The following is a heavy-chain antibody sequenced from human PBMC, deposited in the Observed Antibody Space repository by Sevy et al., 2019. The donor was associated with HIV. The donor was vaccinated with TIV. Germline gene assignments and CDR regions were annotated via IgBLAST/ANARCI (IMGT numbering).Heavy chain of an antibody. CDR1: GFIFSSYG. D-gene: IGHD4-17*01. CDR2: ISSDGSDE. J-gene: IGHJ4*02. CDR3: AKDKKDDYGDYYFDH. V-gene: IGHV3-30*18. Sequence: GGSLRLSCSASGFIFSSYGMHWVRQTPGKGLEWVAIISSDGSDEFYAASVWGRFTISRDNSRNTLYLQMDSLRLEDTAIYYCAKDKKDDYGDYYFDHWGQGALVTVSS.